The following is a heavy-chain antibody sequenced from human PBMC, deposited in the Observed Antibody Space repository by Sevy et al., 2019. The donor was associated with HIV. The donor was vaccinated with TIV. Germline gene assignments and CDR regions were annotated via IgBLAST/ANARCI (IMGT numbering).Heavy chain of an antibody. V-gene: IGHV3-23*01. CDR1: GFTFSSYA. D-gene: IGHD3-22*01. Sequence: GGSLRLSCAASGFTFSSYAMSWVRQAPGKGVEWVSGISSSGGRTYYADSVQGRFTISRDNSKNTLYLQMNSLRAEDTAAYYCAKDRDIVLVNYFDFWGQGTLVTVSS. J-gene: IGHJ4*02. CDR3: AKDRDIVLVNYFDF. CDR2: ISSSGGRT.